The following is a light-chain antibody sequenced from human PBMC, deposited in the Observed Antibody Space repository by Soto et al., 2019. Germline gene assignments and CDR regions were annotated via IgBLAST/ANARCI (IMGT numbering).Light chain of an antibody. V-gene: IGLV2-23*01. Sequence: QAASVSGSPGQSITISCTGTSSDVGTYNLVSWYQHHPGKVPKLLIYEDTKRPSGVPARFSASKSGNTASLTISGLQAEDETHYYCCSYAGYNSYVFGSGTKLTVL. CDR2: EDT. J-gene: IGLJ1*01. CDR3: CSYAGYNSYV. CDR1: SSDVGTYNL.